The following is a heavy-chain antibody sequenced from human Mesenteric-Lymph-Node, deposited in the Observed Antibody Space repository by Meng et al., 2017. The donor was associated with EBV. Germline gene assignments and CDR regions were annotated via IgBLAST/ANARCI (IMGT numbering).Heavy chain of an antibody. CDR3: VRAHYGSGTYFGSWFDP. CDR1: GGSISGGDW. V-gene: IGHV4-4*02. D-gene: IGHD3-10*01. CDR2: IFHSGST. Sequence: QVQLQESGPGLVKPSGTLSLTCTISGGSISGGDWWSWVRQTPGKGLEWIGEIFHSGSTNYNPSLKRRVSMSIDMSKNQFSLNLMSVTAADTAVYHCVRAHYGSGTYFGSWFDPWGQGTLVTVSS. J-gene: IGHJ5*02.